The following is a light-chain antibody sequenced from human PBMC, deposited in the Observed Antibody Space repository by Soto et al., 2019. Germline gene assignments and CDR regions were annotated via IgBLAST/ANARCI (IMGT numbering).Light chain of an antibody. V-gene: IGKV3-20*01. Sequence: EIVLTQSPATLSVSPGESATLSCRASQSVDSTYITWYQQKPGQAPRLLIYGTSGRATGIPDRFSGSGSGTDFTLTISRLGPEDFAVYYCQHYDSSRTFGQGTKVDIK. J-gene: IGKJ1*01. CDR2: GTS. CDR1: QSVDSTY. CDR3: QHYDSSRT.